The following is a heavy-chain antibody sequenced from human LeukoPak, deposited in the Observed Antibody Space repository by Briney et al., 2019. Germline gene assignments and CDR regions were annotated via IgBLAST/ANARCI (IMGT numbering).Heavy chain of an antibody. CDR2: ISGSGGST. CDR1: GFTFSSYA. V-gene: IGHV3-23*01. Sequence: GGSLRLSCAASGFTFSSYAMSWVRQAPGKGLEWVSAISGSGGSTYYADSVKGRFTISRDNSKNTLYLQMNSLRAEDTAVYYCAKDPRGAAAGTRWFDPWGQGTLVTVSS. CDR3: AKDPRGAAAGTRWFDP. J-gene: IGHJ5*02. D-gene: IGHD6-13*01.